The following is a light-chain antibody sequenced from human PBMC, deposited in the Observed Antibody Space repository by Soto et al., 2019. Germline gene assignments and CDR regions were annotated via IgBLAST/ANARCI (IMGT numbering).Light chain of an antibody. V-gene: IGKV1-39*01. Sequence: DIQMTQSPSSLSASVGDRVTITCRASQSISNYLNWYQQKPGKAPKLLMYAASSLQSGVPSRFSGSGSGTDFTLTISRLQPEDFATYYCQQSFSTPRTFGPGPQVEIK. CDR3: QQSFSTPRT. CDR1: QSISNY. J-gene: IGKJ1*01. CDR2: AAS.